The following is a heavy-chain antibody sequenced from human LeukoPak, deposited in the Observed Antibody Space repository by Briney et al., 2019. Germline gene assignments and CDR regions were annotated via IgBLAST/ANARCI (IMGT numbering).Heavy chain of an antibody. Sequence: PGGSLRLSCAASGFTFRTFWMNWARQAPGKGLEWLANIKEDGSDKYYVDSVKGRFTISRDDAKNSLYLQMNSLRAEDTAVYYCARQTPTVPYAFDIWGQGTMVTVSS. V-gene: IGHV3-7*01. CDR3: ARQTPTVPYAFDI. CDR1: GFTFRTFW. CDR2: IKEDGSDK. D-gene: IGHD4-23*01. J-gene: IGHJ3*02.